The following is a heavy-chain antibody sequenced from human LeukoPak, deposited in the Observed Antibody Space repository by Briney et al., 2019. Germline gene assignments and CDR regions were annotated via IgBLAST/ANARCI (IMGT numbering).Heavy chain of an antibody. J-gene: IGHJ4*02. D-gene: IGHD6-19*01. Sequence: ASVKVSCKATGYIFSNYGISWVRQAPGHGLEWMGWISSGGNTNYAPKFQDRATMTTDTSTSTAYMELRSLRFDDTAVYYCARVGSGSGWYLDHWGQGTLVTVSS. CDR3: ARVGSGSGWYLDH. V-gene: IGHV1-18*01. CDR2: ISSGGNT. CDR1: GYIFSNYG.